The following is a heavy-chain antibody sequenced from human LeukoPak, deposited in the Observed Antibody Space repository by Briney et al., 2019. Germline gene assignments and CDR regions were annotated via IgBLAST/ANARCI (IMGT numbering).Heavy chain of an antibody. J-gene: IGHJ3*02. CDR2: MNPNSGNT. CDR1: GDTFIIND. CDR3: ARVTAAGTWTFDT. V-gene: IGHV1-8*02. Sequence: GASVKVSCKASGDTFIINDINWVRQATGQGLEWMGWMNPNSGNTGYAQKFQGRVTMTRNISITTAYMELTGLRSEDTAVYYCARVTAAGTWTFDTWGQGTTVTVSS. D-gene: IGHD6-13*01.